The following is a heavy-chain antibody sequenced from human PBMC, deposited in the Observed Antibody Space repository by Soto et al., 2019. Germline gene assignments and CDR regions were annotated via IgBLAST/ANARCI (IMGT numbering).Heavy chain of an antibody. V-gene: IGHV1-18*01. CDR2: ISAYNGNT. Sequence: QVQLVQSGAEVKKPGASVKVSCKASGYSFTSYGISWVRQAPGQGLEWMGWISAYNGNTNYAQKFQARVTMTTDTSTKTAYMELRSLRSDDTAVYYCARETYHYDSSGYFGLDVWGQATTVTVSS. D-gene: IGHD3-22*01. CDR3: ARETYHYDSSGYFGLDV. J-gene: IGHJ6*02. CDR1: GYSFTSYG.